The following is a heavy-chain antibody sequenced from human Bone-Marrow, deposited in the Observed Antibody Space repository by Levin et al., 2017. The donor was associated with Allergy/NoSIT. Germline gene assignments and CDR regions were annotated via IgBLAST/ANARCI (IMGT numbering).Heavy chain of an antibody. V-gene: IGHV1-8*01. Sequence: GESLKISCKASGYAFTTLDINWVRQATGQGLEWMGWMSPSSGNTAYAQKFQGRATMTRDTSISTAYMEMSSLTSEDTAVYYCVRASGTFDNWGQGTLVTVSS. CDR3: VRASGTFDN. J-gene: IGHJ5*02. CDR2: MSPSSGNT. D-gene: IGHD1-1*01. CDR1: GYAFTTLD.